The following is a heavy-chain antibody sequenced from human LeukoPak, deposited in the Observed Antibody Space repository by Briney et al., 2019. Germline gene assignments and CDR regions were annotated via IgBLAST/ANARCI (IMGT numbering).Heavy chain of an antibody. CDR1: GGSFSGYY. J-gene: IGHJ4*02. V-gene: IGHV4-34*01. CDR2: VNHSGST. Sequence: SETLSLTCAVYGGSFSGYYWSWLRQPPGKGLEWIGEVNHSGSTNYNPSLKSRVTISVDTSKNQFSLKLSSVTAADTAVYYCARLGGSGWYDYFDYWGQGTLVTVSP. CDR3: ARLGGSGWYDYFDY. D-gene: IGHD6-19*01.